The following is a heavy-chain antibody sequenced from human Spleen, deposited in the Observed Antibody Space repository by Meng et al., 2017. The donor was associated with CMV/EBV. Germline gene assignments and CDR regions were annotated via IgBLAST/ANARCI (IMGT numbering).Heavy chain of an antibody. D-gene: IGHD4-11*01. Sequence: GGSLRLTCTASGFNFGDYAMSWVRQAPGKGPEWVGFIRSKAFGGTPEYGASVKGRFSISRDDSKSIAYLQMNSLKIEDTAVYYCATDRSNYGGYFYFWCQGTLVTVSS. CDR2: IRSKAFGGTP. CDR3: ATDRSNYGGYFYF. CDR1: GFNFGDYA. J-gene: IGHJ4*02. V-gene: IGHV3-49*04.